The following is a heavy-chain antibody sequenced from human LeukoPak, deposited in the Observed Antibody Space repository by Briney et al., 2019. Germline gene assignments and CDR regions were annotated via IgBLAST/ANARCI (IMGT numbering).Heavy chain of an antibody. CDR3: AKVREIAAAGPIDY. D-gene: IGHD6-13*01. Sequence: GRSLRLSCAASGFTFSGYGMHWVRQAPGKGLEWVAVISYDGSNKYYADSVKGRFTISRDNSKSTLYLQMNSLRAEDTAVYYCAKVREIAAAGPIDYWGQGTLVTVSS. J-gene: IGHJ4*02. CDR2: ISYDGSNK. V-gene: IGHV3-30*18. CDR1: GFTFSGYG.